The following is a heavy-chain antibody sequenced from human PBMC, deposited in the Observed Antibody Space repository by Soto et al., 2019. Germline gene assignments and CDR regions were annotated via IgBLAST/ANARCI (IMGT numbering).Heavy chain of an antibody. J-gene: IGHJ1*01. CDR3: AKDLGIVVVPAAPVYFQH. V-gene: IGHV3-23*01. D-gene: IGHD2-2*01. CDR2: ISGSGGST. Sequence: GGSLRLSCAASGFTFSSYAMSWVRQAPGKGLEWVSAISGSGGSTYYADSVKGRFTISRDNSKNTLYLQMNSLRAEDTAVYYCAKDLGIVVVPAAPVYFQHWGQGTLVTVSS. CDR1: GFTFSSYA.